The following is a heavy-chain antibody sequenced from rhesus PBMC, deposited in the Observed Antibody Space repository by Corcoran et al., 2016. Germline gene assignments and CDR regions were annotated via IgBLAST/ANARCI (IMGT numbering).Heavy chain of an antibody. D-gene: IGHD1-26*01. J-gene: IGHJ4*01. CDR2: IYGSSGST. V-gene: IGHV4-76*01. Sequence: QVQLQESGPGVVKPSETLSLTCAVSGYSISSGYDWSWIRQPPGKGLEWIGYIYGSSGSTHCNPALKNRVTISKDTSTNQFSLELSSVTAADTAVYYCARADWNSSFDYWGQGVLVTVSS. CDR1: GYSISSGYD. CDR3: ARADWNSSFDY.